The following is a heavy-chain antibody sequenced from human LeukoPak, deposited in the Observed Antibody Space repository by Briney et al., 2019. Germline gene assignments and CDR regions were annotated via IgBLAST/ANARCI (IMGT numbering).Heavy chain of an antibody. CDR2: ISGSGGST. CDR1: GFTFSSYA. V-gene: IGHV3-23*01. Sequence: PGGSLRLSCAASGFTFSSYAMSWVRQAPGKGLEWASAISGSGGSTYYADSVKGRFTISRDNSKNTLYLQMNSLRAEDTAVYYCAKAPHQAGYSSSWYWDYWGQGTLVTVST. D-gene: IGHD6-13*01. J-gene: IGHJ4*02. CDR3: AKAPHQAGYSSSWYWDY.